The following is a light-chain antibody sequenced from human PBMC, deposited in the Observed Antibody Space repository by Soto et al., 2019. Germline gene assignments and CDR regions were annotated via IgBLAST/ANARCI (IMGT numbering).Light chain of an antibody. Sequence: EIVLTQSPGTLSLSPGERATLSCRASQSLTTRYLAWYQHIPGQAPRLLIYGASSRDTGTPDRFSGSGSGTDFTFTISGLEPEDFAVYYCQQYASSPQTFGQGTKVEIK. CDR2: GAS. CDR1: QSLTTRY. CDR3: QQYASSPQT. V-gene: IGKV3-20*01. J-gene: IGKJ1*01.